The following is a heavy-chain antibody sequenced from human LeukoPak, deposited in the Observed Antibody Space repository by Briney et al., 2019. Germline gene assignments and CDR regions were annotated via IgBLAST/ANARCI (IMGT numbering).Heavy chain of an antibody. CDR1: GFTFSSYA. D-gene: IGHD2-2*02. V-gene: IGHV3-30*04. CDR2: ISYDGSNK. Sequence: GGSLRLSCAASGFTFSSYAMHWVRQAPGKGLEWVVVISYDGSNKYYADSVKGRFTISRDNSKITLYLQMNSLRAEDTAVYYCARETDPYHFDYWGQGTLVTVSS. J-gene: IGHJ4*02. CDR3: ARETDPYHFDY.